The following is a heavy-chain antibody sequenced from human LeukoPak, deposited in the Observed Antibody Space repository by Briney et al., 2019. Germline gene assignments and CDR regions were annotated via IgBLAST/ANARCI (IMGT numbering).Heavy chain of an antibody. CDR2: IKQDGSEK. Sequence: GGSLRLSCAASGFTFSSYWMSWVRQAPGKGLEWVANIKQDGSEKYYVDSVKGRFTISRDSAKNSLYLQMNSLRAEDTALYYCARDGYYYYYYMDVWGKGTTVTVSS. J-gene: IGHJ6*03. CDR1: GFTFSSYW. V-gene: IGHV3-7*03. CDR3: ARDGYYYYYYMDV.